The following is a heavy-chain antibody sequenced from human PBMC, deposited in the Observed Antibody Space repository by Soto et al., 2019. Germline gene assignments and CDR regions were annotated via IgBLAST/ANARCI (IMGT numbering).Heavy chain of an antibody. CDR1: GFTFSSYA. V-gene: IGHV3-23*01. CDR2: ISGSGGST. CDR3: AKGVGSVRVPAAQDAFDI. Sequence: GGPLRLSCAASGFTFSSYAMSWVRQAPGKGLEWVSAISGSGGSTYYAESVKGRFTISRDTSKNTRYLQMNSLRAEATAVYYCAKGVGSVRVPAAQDAFDIWGQGTMVTVSS. D-gene: IGHD2-2*03. J-gene: IGHJ3*02.